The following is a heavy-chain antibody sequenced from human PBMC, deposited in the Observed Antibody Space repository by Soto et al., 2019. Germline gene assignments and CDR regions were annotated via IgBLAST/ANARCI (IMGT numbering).Heavy chain of an antibody. V-gene: IGHV4-31*03. CDR1: GGSISSGGYY. J-gene: IGHJ6*02. CDR3: ARDLRFRDYYGMDV. D-gene: IGHD3-10*01. Sequence: QVQLQESGPGLVKPSQTLSLTCTVSGGSISSGGYYWSWIRQHPGKGLEWIGYIYYIGNTYYNPSLKSRVTIXXXTXXNQFSLKLSSVTAADTAVYYCARDLRFRDYYGMDVWGQGTTVTVSS. CDR2: IYYIGNT.